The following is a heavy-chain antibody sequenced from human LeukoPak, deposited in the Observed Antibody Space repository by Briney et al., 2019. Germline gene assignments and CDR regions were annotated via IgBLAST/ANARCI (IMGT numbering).Heavy chain of an antibody. CDR1: GFTFSSYS. CDR3: ARAAAGPITIFGVVIIGIDY. Sequence: GGSLRLSCAASGFTFSSYSMNWVRQAPGKGLEWVSSISSSSSYIYYADSVKGRFTISRDNAKNSLYLQMNSLRAEDTAVYYCARAAAGPITIFGVVIIGIDYWGQGTLVTVSS. D-gene: IGHD3-3*01. V-gene: IGHV3-21*01. J-gene: IGHJ4*02. CDR2: ISSSSSYI.